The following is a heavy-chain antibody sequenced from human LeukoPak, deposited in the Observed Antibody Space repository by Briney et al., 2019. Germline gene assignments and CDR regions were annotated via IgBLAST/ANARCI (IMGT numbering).Heavy chain of an antibody. V-gene: IGHV1-18*01. CDR1: GYTFTSYG. CDR3: ARDGTYYYDSSGYDY. D-gene: IGHD3-22*01. J-gene: IGHJ4*02. Sequence: EASVKVSCKASGYTFTSYGISWVRQAPGQGLEWMGWISAYNGNTNYAQKLQGRVTMTTDTSTSTAYTELRSLRSDDTAVYYCARDGTYYYDSSGYDYWGQGTLVTVSS. CDR2: ISAYNGNT.